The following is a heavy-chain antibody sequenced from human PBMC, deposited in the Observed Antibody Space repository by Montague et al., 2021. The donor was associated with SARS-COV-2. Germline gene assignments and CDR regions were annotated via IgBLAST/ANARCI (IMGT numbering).Heavy chain of an antibody. D-gene: IGHD3-10*01. CDR2: VYHSGST. V-gene: IGHV4-34*01. J-gene: IGHJ5*01. CDR1: GGSFSDDY. Sequence: SKTLSLTCAVSGGSFSDDYWSWIRQSPGKGLEWIGEVYHSGSTTYNPSVRSRVLISIDTSRSQISLNLRSVTAADTAVYYCARGGIRIGMNRGVRSRPFDSWGQGTLVTVSS. CDR3: ARGGIRIGMNRGVRSRPFDS.